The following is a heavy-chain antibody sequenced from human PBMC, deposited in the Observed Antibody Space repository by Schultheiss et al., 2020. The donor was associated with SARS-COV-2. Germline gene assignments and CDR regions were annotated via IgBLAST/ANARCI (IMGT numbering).Heavy chain of an antibody. CDR2: ISSSSSYT. D-gene: IGHD6-13*01. CDR3: ARDRYSSSWYGGDFDY. J-gene: IGHJ4*02. CDR1: GFSFSSYG. V-gene: IGHV3-21*05. Sequence: GGSLRLSCAVSGFSFSSYGMHWVRQAPGKGLEWVSYISSSSSYTNYADSVKGRFTISRDNAKNSLYLQMNSLRAEDTAVYYCARDRYSSSWYGGDFDYWGQGTLVTVSS.